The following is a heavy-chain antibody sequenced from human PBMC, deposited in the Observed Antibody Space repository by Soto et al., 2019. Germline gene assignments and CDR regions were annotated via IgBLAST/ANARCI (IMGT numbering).Heavy chain of an antibody. V-gene: IGHV3-11*01. Sequence: PGGSLRLSCAASGFTFSDYYMSWIRQAPGKGLEWVSYISSSGSTIYYADYVKGRFTISRDNAKNSLYLQMNSLRAEDTAVYYCAREGPLFWQQLAPLDYWGQGTLVTVSS. J-gene: IGHJ4*02. D-gene: IGHD6-13*01. CDR1: GFTFSDYY. CDR2: ISSSGSTI. CDR3: AREGPLFWQQLAPLDY.